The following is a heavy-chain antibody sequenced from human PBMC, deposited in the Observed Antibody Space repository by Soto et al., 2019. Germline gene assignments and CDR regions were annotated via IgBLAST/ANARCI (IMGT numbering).Heavy chain of an antibody. D-gene: IGHD3-10*01. Sequence: QVPLVQSGAEVRKPGASVKVSCKASGYTFTSYGISWVRQAPGQGLEWMGWISAYNGNTNYAQKLQGRVTMTTDTSTSTAYMRLRSLRSDDTAVYYCAREGARAGRITMVRGDKTGHFDYWGQGTLVTVSS. J-gene: IGHJ4*02. CDR1: GYTFTSYG. V-gene: IGHV1-18*01. CDR3: AREGARAGRITMVRGDKTGHFDY. CDR2: ISAYNGNT.